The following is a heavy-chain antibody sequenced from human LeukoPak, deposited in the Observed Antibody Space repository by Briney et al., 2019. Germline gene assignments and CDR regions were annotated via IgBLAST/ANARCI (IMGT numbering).Heavy chain of an antibody. V-gene: IGHV4-59*01. J-gene: IGHJ4*02. CDR3: ASHPGEYGADY. D-gene: IGHD3-16*01. CDR1: GGSISSYY. CDR2: IYYSGST. Sequence: SETLSLTCTVSGGSISSYYWSWIRQPPGKGLEWIGYIYYSGSTNYNPSLKSRVTISADTSKNQFSLKLSSVTAADTAVYYCASHPGEYGADYWGQGTLVTVSS.